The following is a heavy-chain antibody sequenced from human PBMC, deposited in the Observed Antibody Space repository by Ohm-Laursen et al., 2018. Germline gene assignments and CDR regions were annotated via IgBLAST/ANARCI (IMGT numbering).Heavy chain of an antibody. CDR3: ARGTYSSSWYVG. J-gene: IGHJ4*02. CDR1: GFTFSSYA. D-gene: IGHD6-13*01. CDR2: ISGGGGNT. Sequence: SLRLSCAAPGFTFSSYAMSWVRQAPGKGLEWVSAISGGGGNTYYADSVKGRFTISRDKSKNTLYLQMNSLRAEDSAVYYCARGTYSSSWYVGWGQGTLATVSS. V-gene: IGHV3-23*01.